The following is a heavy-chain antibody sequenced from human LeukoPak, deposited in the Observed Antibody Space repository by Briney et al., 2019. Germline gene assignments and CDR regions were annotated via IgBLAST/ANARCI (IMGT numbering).Heavy chain of an antibody. CDR1: GGSISSFSYY. V-gene: IGHV4-39*07. Sequence: SETLSLTCTVSGGSISSFSYYWGWIRQPPGRGLEWIGTIYYSGSTYYNPSLKRRVTISTDTSKNQFSLNLRSVTAADTAVYYCARVRGDSPYSFDYWGQGTLVTVSS. D-gene: IGHD2-21*02. CDR3: ARVRGDSPYSFDY. J-gene: IGHJ4*02. CDR2: IYYSGST.